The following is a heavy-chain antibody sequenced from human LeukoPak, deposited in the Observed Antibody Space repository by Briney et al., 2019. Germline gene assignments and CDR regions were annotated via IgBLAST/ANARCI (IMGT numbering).Heavy chain of an antibody. D-gene: IGHD3-22*01. CDR2: IYTSGST. CDR3: ARGNRPYYYDSSGYYFDY. J-gene: IGHJ4*02. CDR1: GGSISSYY. V-gene: IGHV4-4*07. Sequence: SETLSLTCTVSGGSISSYYWSWIRQPAGKGLEWIGRIYTSGSTNYNPSLKSRVTISIDTSKNQFSLKLSSVTAADTAVYYCARGNRPYYYDSSGYYFDYWGQGTLVTVSS.